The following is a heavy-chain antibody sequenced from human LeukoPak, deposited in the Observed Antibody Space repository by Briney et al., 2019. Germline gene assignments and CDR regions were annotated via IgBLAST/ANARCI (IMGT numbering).Heavy chain of an antibody. V-gene: IGHV3-23*01. Sequence: PGGSLRLSCAASGFTFSMHAMTWVRQAPGKGLEWVSGISGSGSNTYSADSVRGRFTISRDNSKNTLYLQMNSLTADDTAVYYCAKDVVGHQWPENYWVQGTLVTVSS. D-gene: IGHD2-15*01. CDR1: GFTFSMHA. CDR2: ISGSGSNT. J-gene: IGHJ4*02. CDR3: AKDVVGHQWPENY.